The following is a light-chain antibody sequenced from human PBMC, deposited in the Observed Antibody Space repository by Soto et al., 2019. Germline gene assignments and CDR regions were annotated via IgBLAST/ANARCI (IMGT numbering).Light chain of an antibody. CDR1: QSISSW. V-gene: IGKV1-5*03. Sequence: DIQMTQSPSTLSASVGDRVTITCRASQSISSWLAWYQQKPGKAPKLLIYKASSLESGVPSRFSGSGSGTEFTLTIISLQPDDFATYYCQQYNSYSPLTFGGWTKVKIK. J-gene: IGKJ4*01. CDR2: KAS. CDR3: QQYNSYSPLT.